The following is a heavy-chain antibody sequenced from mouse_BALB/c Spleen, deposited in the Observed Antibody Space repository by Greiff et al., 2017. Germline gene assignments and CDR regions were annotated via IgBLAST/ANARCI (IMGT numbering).Heavy chain of an antibody. Sequence: VQLQQSGAELMKPGASVKISCKATGYTFSSYWIEWVKQRPGHGLEWIGEIYPGSGSTNYNKKFKGKATFTADTSSNTAYMQLSSLTSEDSAVYYCAGNDYWGQGTTLTVSS. CDR3: AGNDY. J-gene: IGHJ2*01. CDR2: IYPGSGST. CDR1: GYTFSSYW. V-gene: IGHV1-9*01.